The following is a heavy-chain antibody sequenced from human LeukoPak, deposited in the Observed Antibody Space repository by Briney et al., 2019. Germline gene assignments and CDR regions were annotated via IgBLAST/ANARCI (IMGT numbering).Heavy chain of an antibody. V-gene: IGHV4-38-2*02. D-gene: IGHD1-1*01. CDR2: IYHSGST. CDR1: GYSISSGYY. J-gene: IGHJ4*02. CDR3: ARTGIRTTGRPRDYFDY. Sequence: PSETLSLACTVSGYSISSGYYWGWIRQPPGKGLEWIGSIYHSGSTYYNPSLKSRVTISVDTSKNQFSLKLSSVTAADTAVYYCARTGIRTTGRPRDYFDYWGQGTLVTVSS.